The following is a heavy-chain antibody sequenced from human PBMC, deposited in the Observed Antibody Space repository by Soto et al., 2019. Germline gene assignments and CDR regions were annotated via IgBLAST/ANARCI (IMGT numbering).Heavy chain of an antibody. J-gene: IGHJ4*02. Sequence: GASVKVSCKASGGTFSSYTISWVRQAPGQGLEWMGRIIPILGIANYAQKFQGRVTITADKSTSTAYMELSSLRSEDTAVYYCAHTQQWLVGSIFWFDYCGQGTLVAVSS. V-gene: IGHV1-69*02. CDR2: IIPILGIA. CDR1: GGTFSSYT. D-gene: IGHD6-19*01. CDR3: AHTQQWLVGSIFWFDY.